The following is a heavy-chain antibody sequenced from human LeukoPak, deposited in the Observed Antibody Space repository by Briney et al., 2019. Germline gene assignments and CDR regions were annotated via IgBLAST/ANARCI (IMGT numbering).Heavy chain of an antibody. Sequence: GGSLRLSCAASGFTFSSYWMSWVRQAPGKGLEWVANIKQDGSEKYYVDSVKGRFTISRDNAKNSLYLQMNSLRAEDTAVYYCARARYSSSWYWNFYYYYYYGMDVWGQGTTVTVSS. CDR1: GFTFSSYW. CDR3: ARARYSSSWYWNFYYYYYYGMDV. J-gene: IGHJ6*02. V-gene: IGHV3-7*01. D-gene: IGHD6-13*01. CDR2: IKQDGSEK.